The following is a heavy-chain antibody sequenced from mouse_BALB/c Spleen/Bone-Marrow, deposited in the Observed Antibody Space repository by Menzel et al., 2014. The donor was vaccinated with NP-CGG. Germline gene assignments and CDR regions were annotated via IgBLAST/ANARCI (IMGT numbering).Heavy chain of an antibody. Sequence: EVQVVESGGGLVKPGGSLKLSCAASGFAFSSYDMSWVRQTPEKRLEWVAYISSGGGSTYYPDTAKGRFTISRDNAKNTLYLQMSSLKSEDTAMYYCAREVLRDYFDYWGQGTTLTVSS. V-gene: IGHV5-12-1*01. CDR2: ISSGGGST. CDR3: AREVLRDYFDY. CDR1: GFAFSSYD. D-gene: IGHD1-1*01. J-gene: IGHJ2*01.